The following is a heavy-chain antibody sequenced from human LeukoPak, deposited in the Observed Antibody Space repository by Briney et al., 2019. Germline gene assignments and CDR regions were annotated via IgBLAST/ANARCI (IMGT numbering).Heavy chain of an antibody. CDR3: ARDYGGDHYFDY. Sequence: HPGGSLRLSCAASGFTFSGYWMHCVRQGPGKGLVWVARINSDGNSPTYADSVKGRFTISRDNAKNTLYLQMNSLRAEDTAVYYCARDYGGDHYFDYWGQGALVTVSS. CDR2: INSDGNSP. CDR1: GFTFSGYW. V-gene: IGHV3-74*01. J-gene: IGHJ4*02. D-gene: IGHD4-23*01.